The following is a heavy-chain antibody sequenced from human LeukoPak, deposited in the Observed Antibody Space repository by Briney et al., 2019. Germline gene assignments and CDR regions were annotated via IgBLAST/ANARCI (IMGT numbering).Heavy chain of an antibody. Sequence: GGSLRLSCTASGFTFSNYNMNWVRQAPGKGLEWVSAITGSGAFTDYADSVKGRFTISRDNSKNTLYLQMNSLRAEDTAVYYCARVKSGYSYGPHYYYYYYMDVWGKGTTVTVSS. D-gene: IGHD5-18*01. CDR2: ITGSGAFT. CDR3: ARVKSGYSYGPHYYYYYYMDV. J-gene: IGHJ6*03. V-gene: IGHV3-23*01. CDR1: GFTFSNYN.